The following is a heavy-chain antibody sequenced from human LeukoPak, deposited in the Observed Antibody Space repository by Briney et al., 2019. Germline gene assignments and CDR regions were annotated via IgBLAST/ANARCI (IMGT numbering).Heavy chain of an antibody. CDR3: KREAIATGYAYD. CDR2: ISSGGDRT. D-gene: IGHD3-16*01. J-gene: IGHJ4*02. V-gene: IGHV3-23*01. Sequence: PGGSLRLSCAASGFTFSSYAMSWVRQAPGKGLEWVSAISSGGDRTYYADSVTGRFTISRDNSKNMLFLQMSSMRPEDAAMYYCKREAIATGYAYDWGQGTLVTVFS. CDR1: GFTFSSYA.